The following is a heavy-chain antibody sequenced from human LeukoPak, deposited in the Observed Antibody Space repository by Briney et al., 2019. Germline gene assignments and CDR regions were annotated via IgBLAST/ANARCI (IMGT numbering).Heavy chain of an antibody. CDR1: GGSFSGYY. J-gene: IGHJ4*02. D-gene: IGHD6-13*01. CDR2: INHSGST. Sequence: SETLSLTCAVYGGSFSGYYWSWIRQPPGKGLEWIGEINHSGSTNYNPSLKSRVTISVDTSKNQFSLKLSSVTAADTAVYYCARGGRGQYSSSFDYWGQGTLVTVSS. CDR3: ARGGRGQYSSSFDY. V-gene: IGHV4-34*01.